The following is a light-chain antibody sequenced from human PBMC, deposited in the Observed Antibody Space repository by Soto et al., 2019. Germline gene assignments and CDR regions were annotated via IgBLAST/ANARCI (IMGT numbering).Light chain of an antibody. V-gene: IGLV2-14*01. CDR1: SSDVGGYNY. J-gene: IGLJ1*01. CDR3: NSYTSKSTGV. CDR2: EDS. Sequence: QSALTQPASVSGSPGQSITISCTGTSSDVGGYNYVSWYQQHPGKAPKLIIYEDSNRPSGVSNRFSGSKSGNTASLTISGLQAEDEADYYCNSYTSKSTGVFGTGTKVNVL.